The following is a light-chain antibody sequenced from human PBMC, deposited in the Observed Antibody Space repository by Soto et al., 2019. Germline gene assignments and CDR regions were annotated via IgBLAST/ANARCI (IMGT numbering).Light chain of an antibody. CDR1: QGISSY. CDR3: HQYNSWPRGT. Sequence: AIRMTQSPSSLSASTGYRFTITCLASQGISSYLAWYQQKPWKAPKLLIYAASTLQSGVPSRFSGSGSGTDFTLTISSLQSEDSAVYYCHQYNSWPRGTFGPGTTVDIK. J-gene: IGKJ3*01. CDR2: AAS. V-gene: IGKV1-8*01.